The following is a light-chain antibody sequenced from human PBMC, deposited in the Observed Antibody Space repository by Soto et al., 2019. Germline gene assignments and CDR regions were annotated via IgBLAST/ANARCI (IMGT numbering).Light chain of an antibody. V-gene: IGKV4-1*01. Sequence: IVMTQSPDSLAVSLGERATINCKSSQSVLFSSNNKTYLAWYQQKPGQPPKLLISWASTRESGVPDRFSGSGSGTDFTLTISSLQAEDVAVYYGQQDYSTPSPTFGGGTKVEIK. CDR2: WAS. CDR3: QQDYSTPSPT. CDR1: QSVLFSSNNKTY. J-gene: IGKJ4*01.